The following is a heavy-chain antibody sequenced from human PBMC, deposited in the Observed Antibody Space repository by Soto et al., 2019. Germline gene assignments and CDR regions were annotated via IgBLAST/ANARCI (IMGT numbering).Heavy chain of an antibody. D-gene: IGHD3-10*01. CDR1: GFAFSTYM. J-gene: IGHJ6*02. V-gene: IGHV3-48*02. Sequence: GGSLRLSCAGSGFAFSTYMMNWVRHAPGKGLEWIADISTNGRSKSYAASVKGRFTISRDNTKNSMYLQMNSLRDDDTAVYYCVRVRDLRDYYGMDVSGQGTTVTVSS. CDR2: ISTNGRSK. CDR3: VRVRDLRDYYGMDV.